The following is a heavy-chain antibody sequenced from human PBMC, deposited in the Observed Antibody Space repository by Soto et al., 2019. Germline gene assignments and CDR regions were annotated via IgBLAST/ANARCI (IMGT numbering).Heavy chain of an antibody. CDR2: IYYSGSA. J-gene: IGHJ6*03. Sequence: SETLSLTCTVSGDSVTSVSDYWSWIRQPPGKGLEWIGYIYYSGSADYNPSLGSRVTISIDTSKNQFSLKLTPVTAADTAVYYCARGVGFGYYYYHMDLWGQGTTVTVSS. CDR3: ARGVGFGYYYYHMDL. CDR1: GDSVTSVSDY. V-gene: IGHV4-61*01. D-gene: IGHD3-10*01.